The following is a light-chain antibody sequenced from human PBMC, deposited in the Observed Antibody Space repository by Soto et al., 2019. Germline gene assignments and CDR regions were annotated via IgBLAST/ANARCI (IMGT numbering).Light chain of an antibody. CDR2: EVS. CDR1: SSDVGGYNY. J-gene: IGLJ1*01. CDR3: SSYTIFRAYV. Sequence: QSALTQPASVSGSPGQSITISCTGTSSDVGGYNYVSWYQQQSGKAPKLMIHEVSNRPSGVSNRFSGSKSGNTASLTISGLQAEDEADYYCSSYTIFRAYVYGNGTKRTVL. V-gene: IGLV2-14*01.